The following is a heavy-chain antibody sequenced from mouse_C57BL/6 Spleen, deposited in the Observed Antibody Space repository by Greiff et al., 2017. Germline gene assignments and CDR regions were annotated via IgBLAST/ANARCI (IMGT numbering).Heavy chain of an antibody. CDR3: TRWRLYDGYYGSYFDY. V-gene: IGHV1-15*01. J-gene: IGHJ2*01. CDR1: GYTFTDYE. CDR2: IDPETGGT. Sequence: QVQLQQSGAELVKPGASVKLSCKASGYTFTDYEMHWVKQTPVHGLEWIGAIDPETGGTAYNQKFKGKAILTADKSSSTAYMELLSLTSEDSAVYYCTRWRLYDGYYGSYFDYWGQGTTLTVSS. D-gene: IGHD2-3*01.